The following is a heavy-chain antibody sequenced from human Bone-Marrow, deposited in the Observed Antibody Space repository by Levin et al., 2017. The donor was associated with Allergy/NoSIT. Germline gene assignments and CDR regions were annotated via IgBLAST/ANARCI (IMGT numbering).Heavy chain of an antibody. D-gene: IGHD3-16*01. CDR2: ISYDGSNK. V-gene: IGHV3-30-3*01. CDR3: ARDYALPMDFDY. CDR1: GFTFSSYA. J-gene: IGHJ4*02. Sequence: LSLTCAASGFTFSSYAMHWVRQAPGKGLEWVAVISYDGSNKYYADSAKGRFTISRDNSKNTLYLQMNSLRAEDTAVYYCARDYALPMDFDYWGQGTLVTVSS.